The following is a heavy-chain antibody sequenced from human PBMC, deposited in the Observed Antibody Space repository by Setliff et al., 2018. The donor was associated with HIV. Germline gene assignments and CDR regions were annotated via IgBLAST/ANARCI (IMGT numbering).Heavy chain of an antibody. Sequence: GGSLRLSCAASGFTFSRYEMNWVRQAPGKGLEWVSYISSSGGTIYYADSVKGRFTISRDNAKNSLYLQMNSLRAEDTAVYYCARDRVVGATLDPLDLWGQGTMVTVSS. CDR2: ISSSGGTI. J-gene: IGHJ3*01. D-gene: IGHD1-26*01. CDR1: GFTFSRYE. CDR3: ARDRVVGATLDPLDL. V-gene: IGHV3-48*03.